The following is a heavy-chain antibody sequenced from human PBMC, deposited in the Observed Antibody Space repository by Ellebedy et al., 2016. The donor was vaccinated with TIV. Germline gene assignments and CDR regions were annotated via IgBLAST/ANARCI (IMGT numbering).Heavy chain of an antibody. D-gene: IGHD4-17*01. J-gene: IGHJ4*01. CDR1: VYTFTDYY. V-gene: IGHV1-2*04. CDR2: INPNSGGT. Sequence: ASVKVSCKASVYTFTDYYIHWVRQAPGQGLEWMGWINPNSGGTNYAQKFQGWVTMTRDTSISTAYMELSRLRSDDTAVYYCARDGVVTTVFDYWGQGTLVTVSS. CDR3: ARDGVVTTVFDY.